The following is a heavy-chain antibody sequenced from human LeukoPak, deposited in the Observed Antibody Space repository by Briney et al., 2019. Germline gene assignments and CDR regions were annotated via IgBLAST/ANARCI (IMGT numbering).Heavy chain of an antibody. Sequence: GGSLRLSYVGSGFTFRSHAMSWVSQAPEKGLEFVSGIYENGGTTYYADSVKGRFSISRDNSKNTLYLQMDSLRGEDTAVYYCAKDFRIGYSAHFDYWGQGALVTVSS. CDR1: GFTFRSHA. J-gene: IGHJ4*02. D-gene: IGHD2-21*01. CDR3: AKDFRIGYSAHFDY. V-gene: IGHV3-23*01. CDR2: IYENGGTT.